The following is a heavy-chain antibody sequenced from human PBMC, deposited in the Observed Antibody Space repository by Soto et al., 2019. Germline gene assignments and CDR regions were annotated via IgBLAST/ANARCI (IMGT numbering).Heavy chain of an antibody. V-gene: IGHV1-18*01. J-gene: IGHJ6*03. CDR3: ARGVGIAARRGYYYYYMDV. CDR1: GYTFTSYG. CDR2: ISAYNGNT. D-gene: IGHD6-6*01. Sequence: GASVKVSCKASGYTFTSYGISWVRQAPGQGLEWMGWISAYNGNTNYAQKFQGRVTMTRNTSISTAYMELSSLRSEDTAVYYCARGVGIAARRGYYYYYMDVWGKGTTVTVSS.